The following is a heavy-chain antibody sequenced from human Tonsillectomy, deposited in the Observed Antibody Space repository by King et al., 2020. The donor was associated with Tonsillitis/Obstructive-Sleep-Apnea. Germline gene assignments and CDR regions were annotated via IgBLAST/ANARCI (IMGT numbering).Heavy chain of an antibody. CDR3: ARPDVCFAVGRCYYYYMDV. J-gene: IGHJ6*03. V-gene: IGHV5-10-1*01. CDR1: GYSFTSYW. Sequence: VQLVESGAEVKKPGESLRLSCKGSGYSFTSYWISWVRQMPGKGLEWMGRIDPSDSYTNYSPSFQGHVTISADKSISTAYLQWSSLKASDTAMYYCARPDVCFAVGRCYYYYMDVWGKGTTVTVSS. D-gene: IGHD2-8*01. CDR2: IDPSDSYT.